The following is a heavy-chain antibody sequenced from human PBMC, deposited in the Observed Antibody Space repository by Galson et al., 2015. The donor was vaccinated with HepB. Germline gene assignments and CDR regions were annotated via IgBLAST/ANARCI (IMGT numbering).Heavy chain of an antibody. J-gene: IGHJ4*02. Sequence: SLRLSCAASGFTLRTYAMSWVRQAPGKGLEWVSAISGSGGSTYYADSVKGRFTISRDNSKNTLYLQMNSLRAEDTAVYYCAKMSSSWYRREGITYFDYWGQGTLVTVSS. CDR2: ISGSGGST. CDR3: AKMSSSWYRREGITYFDY. V-gene: IGHV3-23*01. D-gene: IGHD6-13*01. CDR1: GFTLRTYA.